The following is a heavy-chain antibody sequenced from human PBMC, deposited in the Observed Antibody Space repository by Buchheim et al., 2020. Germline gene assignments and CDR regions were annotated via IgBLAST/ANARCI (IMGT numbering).Heavy chain of an antibody. J-gene: IGHJ4*02. Sequence: QVQLQESGPGLVKPSQTLSLTCTVSGGSISSGDYYWSWIRQPPGKGLEWLGNIYYSGSTYYHPSLKSRVSISVDTSKNQFSLKLNSVTAADTAVYYCARGSGYTYGFAFDYWGQGTL. CDR3: ARGSGYTYGFAFDY. V-gene: IGHV4-30-4*01. D-gene: IGHD5-18*01. CDR1: GGSISSGDYY. CDR2: IYYSGST.